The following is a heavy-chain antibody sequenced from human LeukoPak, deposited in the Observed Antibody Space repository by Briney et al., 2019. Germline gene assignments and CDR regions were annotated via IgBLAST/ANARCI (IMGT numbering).Heavy chain of an antibody. CDR1: GYTFTSYD. V-gene: IGHV1-8*03. D-gene: IGHD6-13*01. CDR3: ARAIRRIRAAATIYYFDY. CDR2: MNPNSGNT. Sequence: ASGKVSCKASGYTFTSYDINWVRQATGQGLEWMGWMNPNSGNTGYAQKFQGRVTITRNTSISTAYMELSSLRSEDTAVYYCARAIRRIRAAATIYYFDYWGQGTLVTVSS. J-gene: IGHJ4*02.